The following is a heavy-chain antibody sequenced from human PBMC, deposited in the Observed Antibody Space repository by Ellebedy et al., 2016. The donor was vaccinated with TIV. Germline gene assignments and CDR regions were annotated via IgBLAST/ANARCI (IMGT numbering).Heavy chain of an antibody. CDR2: ISGSGGSK. J-gene: IGHJ5*01. CDR1: GFTFSSYV. D-gene: IGHD4-17*01. Sequence: GESLKISCAASGFTFSSYVMSWVRQAPGKGLEWVSSISGSGGSKYYADSVKGRFTISRDISKNTLFLQMSSLRGEDTAIYFCARRGSYGDYAVQIDNRLDSWGQGTLVTVSP. V-gene: IGHV3-23*01. CDR3: ARRGSYGDYAVQIDNRLDS.